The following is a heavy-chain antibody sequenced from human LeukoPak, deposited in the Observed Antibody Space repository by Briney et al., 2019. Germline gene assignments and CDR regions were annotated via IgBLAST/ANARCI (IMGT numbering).Heavy chain of an antibody. CDR3: ARDDGYSSGGTFDY. Sequence: GGSLRLSCAASGFTFSSYWMHWVRQAPGKGLVWVSRINSDGSSTYYADSVKGRFTISRDNSKNTLYLQMNSLRAEDTAVYYCARDDGYSSGGTFDYWGQGTLVTVSS. V-gene: IGHV3-74*01. CDR2: INSDGSST. CDR1: GFTFSSYW. D-gene: IGHD6-19*01. J-gene: IGHJ4*02.